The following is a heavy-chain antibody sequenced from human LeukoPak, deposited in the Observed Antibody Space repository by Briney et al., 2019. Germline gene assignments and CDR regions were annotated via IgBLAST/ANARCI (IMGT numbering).Heavy chain of an antibody. CDR1: GFTFSDSY. J-gene: IGHJ5*01. CDR2: ISGSGHDI. D-gene: IGHD6-6*01. CDR3: TRDPRHFDS. Sequence: GGSLRLSCAASGFTFSDSYMTWVRQAPGKGMEWVAYISGSGHDINYSDSVKGRFTISRDNAKNSLYLQMSSLRVEDTAVYYCTRDPRHFDSCGQGTLVTVSS. V-gene: IGHV3-11*04.